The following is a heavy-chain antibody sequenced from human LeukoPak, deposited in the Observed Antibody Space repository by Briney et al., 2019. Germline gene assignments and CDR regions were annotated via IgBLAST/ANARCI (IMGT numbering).Heavy chain of an antibody. D-gene: IGHD3-10*01. CDR1: GGSISGYY. J-gene: IGHJ4*02. CDR2: FHYSGST. V-gene: IGHV4-59*01. Sequence: PSETLSLTCTVSGGSISGYYWSWIRQPPGKGLEWIGVFHYSGSTNYNPSLKGRVTFSLDTSKNQFSLKLNSVTAADTAVYYCARVPKGSGYFNYWGQGTLVTVSS. CDR3: ARVPKGSGYFNY.